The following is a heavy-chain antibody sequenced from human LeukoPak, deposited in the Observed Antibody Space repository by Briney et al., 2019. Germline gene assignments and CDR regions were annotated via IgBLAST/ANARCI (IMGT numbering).Heavy chain of an antibody. J-gene: IGHJ4*02. D-gene: IGHD2-2*01. CDR3: ARDRCSSTSCSYFDY. V-gene: IGHV4-39*07. CDR1: GGSISSSSYY. Sequence: PSETLSLTCTVSGGSISSSSYYWGWIRQPPGKGLEWIGSIYYSGSTYYNPSLKSRVTISVDTSKNQFSLKLSSVTAADTAVYYCARDRCSSTSCSYFDYWGQGTLVTVSS. CDR2: IYYSGST.